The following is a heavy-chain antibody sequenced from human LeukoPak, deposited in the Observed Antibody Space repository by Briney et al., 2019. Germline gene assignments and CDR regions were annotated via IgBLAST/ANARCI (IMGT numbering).Heavy chain of an antibody. D-gene: IGHD5-12*01. CDR2: INPNSGGT. CDR3: ARVVLSGYNWFDP. CDR1: GYTFTSYY. V-gene: IGHV1-2*02. Sequence: ASVKVSCKASGYTFTSYYMHWVRQAPGQGLEWMGWINPNSGGTNYAQKFQGRVTMTRDTSISTAYMELSRLRSDDTALYYCARVVLSGYNWFDPWGQGTLVTVSS. J-gene: IGHJ5*02.